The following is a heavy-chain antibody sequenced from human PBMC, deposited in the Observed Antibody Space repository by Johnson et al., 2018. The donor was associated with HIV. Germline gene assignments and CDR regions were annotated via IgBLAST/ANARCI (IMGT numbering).Heavy chain of an antibody. CDR1: GFTFSSYG. CDR2: IRYDGSNK. D-gene: IGHD5-12*01. V-gene: IGHV3-30*02. Sequence: QVQLVESGGGVVQPGGSLRLSCAASGFTFSSYGMHWVRQAPGKGLEWVAFIRYDGSNKYYAYSVKGRFTISRDNSKNTLYLQMNSLRAEDTAVYYCAKVGLYSGYEYDAFDIWGQGTMVTVSS. J-gene: IGHJ3*02. CDR3: AKVGLYSGYEYDAFDI.